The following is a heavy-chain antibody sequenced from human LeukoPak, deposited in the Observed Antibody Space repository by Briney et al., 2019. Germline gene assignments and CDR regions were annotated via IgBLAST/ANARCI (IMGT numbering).Heavy chain of an antibody. CDR1: GFTFSSYW. CDR3: AILTGIAAAA. Sequence: GGSLRLSCVASGFTFSSYWMHWVRQAPGKGLVWVSRINSDGSTTTYADSVKGRFTISRDNAKNTLYLQMNSLRAEDTAIYYCAILTGIAAAAWGQGTLVTVSS. V-gene: IGHV3-74*01. CDR2: INSDGSTT. J-gene: IGHJ5*02. D-gene: IGHD6-13*01.